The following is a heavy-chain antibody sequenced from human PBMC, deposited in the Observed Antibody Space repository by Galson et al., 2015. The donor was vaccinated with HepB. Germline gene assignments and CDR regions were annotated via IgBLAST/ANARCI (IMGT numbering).Heavy chain of an antibody. CDR3: ARADSSGYYNY. J-gene: IGHJ4*02. V-gene: IGHV3-48*01. CDR2: ISSSSSTI. CDR1: GFTFSSYS. Sequence: SLRLSCAASGFTFSSYSMNWVRQAPGKGLEWVSYISSSSSTIYYADSVKGRFTISRDNAKNSLYLQMNSLRAEDTAVYYCARADSSGYYNYWGQGTLVTVSS. D-gene: IGHD3-22*01.